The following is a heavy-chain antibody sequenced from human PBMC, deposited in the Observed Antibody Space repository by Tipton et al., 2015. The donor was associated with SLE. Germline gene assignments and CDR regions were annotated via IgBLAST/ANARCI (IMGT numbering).Heavy chain of an antibody. Sequence: LSLTCAVYGGSFSGYYWSWIRQPPGKGLEWIGEINHSGSTNYNPSLKSRVTISVDTSKNQFSLKLSSVTAADTAVYYCARGGITKGDYWGQGTLVTVSS. J-gene: IGHJ4*02. D-gene: IGHD5-24*01. CDR3: ARGGITKGDY. CDR1: GGSFSGYY. CDR2: INHSGST. V-gene: IGHV4-34*01.